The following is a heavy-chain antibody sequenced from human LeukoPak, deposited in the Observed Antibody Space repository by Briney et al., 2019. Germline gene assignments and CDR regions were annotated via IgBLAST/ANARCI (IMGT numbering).Heavy chain of an antibody. CDR1: GASAYSDSSY. J-gene: IGHJ5*02. CDR2: IYHSGST. V-gene: IGHV4-61*01. Sequence: SETLSLTCSVSGASAYSDSSYWTWIRQAPGKGLEWIVYIYHSGSTYYNPSLKSRVTISVDRSKNQFSLKLSSVTAADTAVYYCAREVWEVPYCSSTSCYSKSNWFDPWGQGTLVTVSS. D-gene: IGHD2-2*01. CDR3: AREVWEVPYCSSTSCYSKSNWFDP.